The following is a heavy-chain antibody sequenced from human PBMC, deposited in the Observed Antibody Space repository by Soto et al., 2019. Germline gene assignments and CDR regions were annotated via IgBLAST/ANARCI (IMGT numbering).Heavy chain of an antibody. D-gene: IGHD3-16*01. J-gene: IGHJ4*02. V-gene: IGHV3-30-3*01. CDR1: GFTFSSYA. Sequence: QVQLVESGGGVVQPGRSLRLSCAASGFTFSSYAMHWVRQAPGKGLEWVAVISYDGSNKYYADSVKGRFTISRDNSKNTLYLQMNSPRAEDTAVYYCAGGPGATLDYWGQGTLVTVSS. CDR3: AGGPGATLDY. CDR2: ISYDGSNK.